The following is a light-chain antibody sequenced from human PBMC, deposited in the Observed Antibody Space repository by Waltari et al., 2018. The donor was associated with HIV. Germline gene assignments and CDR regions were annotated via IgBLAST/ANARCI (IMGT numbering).Light chain of an antibody. CDR1: SSDVGGSNY. J-gene: IGLJ3*02. Sequence: QSALTQPRSVSGSPGQSVTISCTGTSSDVGGSNYVAWYQQHPGKAPKLMIYDVTKRPSVVPDRFSGSKSGNTASLTISGLQAEDEADYFCCSYAGGYTLVFGGGTKLTVL. CDR3: CSYAGGYTLV. CDR2: DVT. V-gene: IGLV2-11*01.